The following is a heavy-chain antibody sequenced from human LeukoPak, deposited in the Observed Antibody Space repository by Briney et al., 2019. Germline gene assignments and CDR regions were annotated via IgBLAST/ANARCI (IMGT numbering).Heavy chain of an antibody. V-gene: IGHV1-2*02. CDR1: GYTFTGYY. CDR2: INPNSGGT. J-gene: IGHJ4*02. D-gene: IGHD1-26*01. Sequence: ASVKVSCKASGYTFTGYYMHWVRQAPGQGLEWMGWINPNSGGTNYAQKFQGRVTMTRDTSISTAYMELSRLRSDDTAVYYCAREGGYSGSYRGDYWGQGTLVTVSS. CDR3: AREGGYSGSYRGDY.